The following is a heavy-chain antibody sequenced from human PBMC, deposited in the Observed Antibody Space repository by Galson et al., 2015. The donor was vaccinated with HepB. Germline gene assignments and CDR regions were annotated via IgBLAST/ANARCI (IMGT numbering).Heavy chain of an antibody. D-gene: IGHD2-2*01. J-gene: IGHJ4*02. CDR3: ARDGSACSSTSCVPYYFDY. CDR1: GFTFSDYY. CDR2: ISSGSSYT. V-gene: IGHV3-11*06. Sequence: SLRLPCAASGFTFSDYYMGWIRQAPGKGLEWVSYISSGSSYTNYADSVKGRFTISRDNAKNSLYLQMNSLRAEDTAVYYCARDGSACSSTSCVPYYFDYWGQGTLVTVSS.